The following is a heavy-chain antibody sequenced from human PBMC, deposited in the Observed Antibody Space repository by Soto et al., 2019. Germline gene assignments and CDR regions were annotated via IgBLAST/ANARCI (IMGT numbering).Heavy chain of an antibody. CDR1: GFTFNSYA. CDR3: GKVVHYGGLGYYSGMTS. Sequence: EVQLLESGGGLVQPGGSLRLSCAASGFTFNSYAMNWVRQAPGKGLEWVSAISRSGGSTYYADSVKGRFTISRDNSNNTRYRQMNNLRAEDAAVNYCGKVVHYGGLGYYSGMTSGAKGPRSPSP. CDR2: ISRSGGST. J-gene: IGHJ6*02. D-gene: IGHD4-17*01. V-gene: IGHV3-23*01.